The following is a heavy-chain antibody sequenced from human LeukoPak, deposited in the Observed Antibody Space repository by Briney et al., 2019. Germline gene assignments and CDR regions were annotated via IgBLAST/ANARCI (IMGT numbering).Heavy chain of an antibody. CDR2: ISSSGRTI. J-gene: IGHJ4*02. Sequence: GGSLRLSCAASGFTLSNYEMNWVRQAPGKGLEWVSYISSSGRTIYYADSVKGRFTIARDDAKNSLYLQMSSLRDEDTAVYYCAREAIKDYWGQGTLVTVSS. CDR1: GFTLSNYE. V-gene: IGHV3-48*03. CDR3: AREAIKDY.